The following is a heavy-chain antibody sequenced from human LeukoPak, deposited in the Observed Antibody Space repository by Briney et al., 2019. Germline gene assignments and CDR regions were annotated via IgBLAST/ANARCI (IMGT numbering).Heavy chain of an antibody. V-gene: IGHV6-1*01. CDR2: IYYRSQYYT. Sequence: SQTLSLTCAISGDSVSSNTAAWNWIRQSPSRGLEWLGRIYYRSQYYTDYAVSVKSRITINPDTSKNQFSLQLNSVTPEDTAVYYCASGARYSSSSVAFDIWGQGTMVTVSS. CDR3: ASGARYSSSSVAFDI. D-gene: IGHD6-13*01. CDR1: GDSVSSNTAA. J-gene: IGHJ3*02.